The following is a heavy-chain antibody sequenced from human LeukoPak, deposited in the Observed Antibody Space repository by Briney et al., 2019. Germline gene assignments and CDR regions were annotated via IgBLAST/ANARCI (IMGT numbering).Heavy chain of an antibody. CDR1: GFTVSSNY. J-gene: IGHJ4*02. CDR3: AGLTYYYDSSGYPIDY. V-gene: IGHV3-53*01. CDR2: VYSGGST. Sequence: DPGGSLRLSCAASGFTVSSNYMSWVRQAPGKGLEWGSVVYSGGSTYYADSVKGRFTISRDNSKTTQYLQMNSLRAEDTAVYYCAGLTYYYDSSGYPIDYWGQGTLVTVSS. D-gene: IGHD3-22*01.